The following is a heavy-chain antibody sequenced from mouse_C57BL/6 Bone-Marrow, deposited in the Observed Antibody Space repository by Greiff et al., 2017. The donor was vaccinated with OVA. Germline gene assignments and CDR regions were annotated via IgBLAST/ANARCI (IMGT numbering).Heavy chain of an antibody. D-gene: IGHD2-4*01. CDR2: IYPSDSET. Sequence: QVQLQQPGAELVRPGSSVKLSCKASGYTFTSYWMDWVKQRPGQGLEWIGNIYPSDSETHYNQKFKDKATLTVDKSSSTAYMQLSSLTSEDSAVYYCARGRMGLRAWFAYWGQGTLVTVSA. CDR3: ARGRMGLRAWFAY. V-gene: IGHV1-61*01. J-gene: IGHJ3*01. CDR1: GYTFTSYW.